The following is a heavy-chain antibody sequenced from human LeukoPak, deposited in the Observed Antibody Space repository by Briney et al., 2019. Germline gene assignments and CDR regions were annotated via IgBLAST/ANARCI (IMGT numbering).Heavy chain of an antibody. V-gene: IGHV3-30*04. CDR3: ARGSPVVAATSHFYYYYGMDV. CDR2: ISYDGSNK. CDR1: GFTFSSYA. D-gene: IGHD2-15*01. J-gene: IGHJ6*02. Sequence: GGSLRLSCAASGFTFSSYAMHWVRQAPGKGLEWVAVISYDGSNKYYADSVKGRFTISRDNSKNTLYLQMNSLRAEDTAVYYCARGSPVVAATSHFYYYYGMDVRGQGTTVTVSS.